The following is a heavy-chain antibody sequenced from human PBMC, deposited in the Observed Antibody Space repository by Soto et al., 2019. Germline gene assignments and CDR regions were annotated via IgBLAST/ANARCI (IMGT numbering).Heavy chain of an antibody. J-gene: IGHJ5*02. D-gene: IGHD2-15*01. CDR2: ISYDGSKK. CDR3: ATARYIGP. Sequence: PGGSLRLSCAASGFTFGSYGMHWVRQAPGKGLEWVAGISYDGSKKDYGDSVKGRFTISRDKAKNSLYLQMNSLRAEDTAVYYCATARYIGPWGLGTLVTVSS. V-gene: IGHV3-30*03. CDR1: GFTFGSYG.